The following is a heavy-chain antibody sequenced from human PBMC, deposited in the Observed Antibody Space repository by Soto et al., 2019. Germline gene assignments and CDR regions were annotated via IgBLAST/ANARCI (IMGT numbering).Heavy chain of an antibody. D-gene: IGHD6-19*01. Sequence: GGSLRLSCAASGFTFSSYGMHWVRQAPGKGLEWVAVISYDGSNKYYADSVKGRFTISRDNSKNTLYLQMNSLRAEDTAVYYCAKDPSSGWYQGEGYFDYWGQGTLVTVSS. J-gene: IGHJ4*02. V-gene: IGHV3-30*18. CDR1: GFTFSSYG. CDR2: ISYDGSNK. CDR3: AKDPSSGWYQGEGYFDY.